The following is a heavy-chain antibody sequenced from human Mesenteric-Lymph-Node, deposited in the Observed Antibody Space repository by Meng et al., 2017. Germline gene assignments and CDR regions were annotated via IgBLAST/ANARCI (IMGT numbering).Heavy chain of an antibody. CDR2: INPNSGGT. D-gene: IGHD3-22*01. CDR1: GYTFTGYY. V-gene: IGHV1-2*06. J-gene: IGHJ4*02. CDR3: ARGGYYYDSSGYYLYFDY. Sequence: ASVKVSCKASGYTFTGYYMHWVRQAPGQGLEWMGRINPNSGGTNYAQKFQGRVTMTRDTSISTAYMELSRLRSDDTAVYYCARGGYYYDSSGYYLYFDYWGQGTLVTVSS.